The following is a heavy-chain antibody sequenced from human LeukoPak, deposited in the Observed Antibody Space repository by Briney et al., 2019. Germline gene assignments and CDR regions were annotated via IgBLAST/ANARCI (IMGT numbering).Heavy chain of an antibody. D-gene: IGHD3-22*01. V-gene: IGHV4-34*01. CDR2: INHSGST. J-gene: IGHJ4*02. CDR1: GGSFSGYY. CDR3: ARVRRYYDSSGYYYYFDY. Sequence: SETLSLTCAVYGGSFSGYYWSWIRQPPGKGLEWIGEINHSGSTNYNPSLKSRVTISVDTSKNQSSLKLSSVTAADTAVYYCARVRRYYDSSGYYYYFDYWGRGTLVTVSS.